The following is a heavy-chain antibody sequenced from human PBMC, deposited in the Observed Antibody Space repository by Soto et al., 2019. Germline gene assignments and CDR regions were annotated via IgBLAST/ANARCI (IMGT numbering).Heavy chain of an antibody. CDR1: GGTFSSYA. CDR2: IIPIFGTA. Sequence: ASVKVSCKASGGTFSSYAISWVRQAPGQGLEWMGGIIPIFGTANYAQKFQGRVTITADESTSTAYMELSSLRSEDTAVYYCARDSPPRPPIAVAVDNWFDPWGQGTLVTVSS. CDR3: ARDSPPRPPIAVAVDNWFDP. J-gene: IGHJ5*02. D-gene: IGHD6-19*01. V-gene: IGHV1-69*13.